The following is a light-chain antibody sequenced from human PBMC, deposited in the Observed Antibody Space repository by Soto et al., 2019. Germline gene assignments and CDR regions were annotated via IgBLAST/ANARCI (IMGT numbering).Light chain of an antibody. V-gene: IGLV1-44*01. CDR2: SNN. Sequence: QAVVTQPPSASGTPGQRVTISCSGSSSNIGSNPVNWYQQLPGTAPKLLIYSNNQRPSGVPDRFSGSKSGTSASLAISGLHSEDEADYYCAAWDDSLSGSHVFGTGTQLTVL. CDR3: AAWDDSLSGSHV. CDR1: SSNIGSNP. J-gene: IGLJ1*01.